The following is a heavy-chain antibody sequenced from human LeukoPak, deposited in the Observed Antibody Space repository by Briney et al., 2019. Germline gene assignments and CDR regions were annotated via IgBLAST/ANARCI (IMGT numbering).Heavy chain of an antibody. CDR1: GGSISTSRHY. CDR2: MYYSGST. Sequence: SETLSLTCTVSGGSISTSRHYWGCIRQPPGKGLEWIGSMYYSGSTYYNPSLKSRVTIYVDTYKSRFSLKLSSVTAADTAVYYCATTVTTRYYFDYWGQGALVTVSS. CDR3: ATTVTTRYYFDY. V-gene: IGHV4-39*01. D-gene: IGHD4-17*01. J-gene: IGHJ4*02.